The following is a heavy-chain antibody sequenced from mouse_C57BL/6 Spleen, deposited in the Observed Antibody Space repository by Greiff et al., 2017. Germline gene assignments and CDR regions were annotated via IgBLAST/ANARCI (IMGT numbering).Heavy chain of an antibody. Sequence: VQLQQSGPELVKPGASVKISCKASGYAFSSSWMNWVKQRPGKGLEWIGRIYPGDGDTNYNGKFKGKATLTADKSSSTAYMQLSSLTSEDSAVYFCARERYDYYFDYWGQGTTLTVSS. CDR1: GYAFSSSW. V-gene: IGHV1-82*01. D-gene: IGHD2-4*01. J-gene: IGHJ2*01. CDR2: IYPGDGDT. CDR3: ARERYDYYFDY.